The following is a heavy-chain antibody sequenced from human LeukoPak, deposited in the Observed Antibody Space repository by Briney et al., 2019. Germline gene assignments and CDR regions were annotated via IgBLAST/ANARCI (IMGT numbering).Heavy chain of an antibody. CDR2: INSDGSST. Sequence: GGSLRLSCAASGFTFSSYWMHWVRQAPGKGLVWVSRINSDGSSTSYADSVKGRFTISRDNAKNSLYLQMNGLRVEDTAFYYCAKDNRRHYTSGPNPDSLHWGQGALVTVSS. J-gene: IGHJ4*02. CDR1: GFTFSSYW. D-gene: IGHD6-19*01. V-gene: IGHV3-74*01. CDR3: AKDNRRHYTSGPNPDSLH.